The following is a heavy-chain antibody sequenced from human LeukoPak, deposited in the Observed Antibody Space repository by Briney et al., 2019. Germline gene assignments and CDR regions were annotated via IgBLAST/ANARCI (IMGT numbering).Heavy chain of an antibody. Sequence: ASVKVSCKASGYTFTGYYVHWVRQAPGQGLEWMGRINPNSGDTNYAQKFQGRVTMTRDTSFSTAYMELIRLRSVDTAVYYCAIDYCGGDCFPDYWGQGTLVTVSS. D-gene: IGHD2-21*02. CDR1: GYTFTGYY. J-gene: IGHJ4*02. CDR2: INPNSGDT. V-gene: IGHV1-2*06. CDR3: AIDYCGGDCFPDY.